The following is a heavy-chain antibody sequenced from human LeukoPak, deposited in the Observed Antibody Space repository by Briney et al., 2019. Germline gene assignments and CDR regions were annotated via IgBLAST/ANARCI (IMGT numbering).Heavy chain of an antibody. V-gene: IGHV3-30-3*02. CDR2: ISSDGSNK. D-gene: IGHD6-6*01. Sequence: GGSLRPSCAASGFTFSIYAMHLVRQAPGKGLEWVAFISSDGSNKYYADSVKGRFTISRDNSKNTLYLQMNSLRDEDTAVYYCDPHDSSSHFWGQGTLVTVSS. CDR3: DPHDSSSHF. CDR1: GFTFSIYA. J-gene: IGHJ4*02.